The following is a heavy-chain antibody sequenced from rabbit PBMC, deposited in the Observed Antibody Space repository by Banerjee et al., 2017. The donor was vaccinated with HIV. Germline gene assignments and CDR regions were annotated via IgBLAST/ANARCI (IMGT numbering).Heavy chain of an antibody. Sequence: PGGSLTLSCKASGFDFSSYYMSWVRQAPGKGLEWIGYINSSSRNVVYASWATGRFTISKTSSTTVTLQMTSLTAADTATYLCARDLAGVIGWNFNLWGQGTLVTVS. CDR1: GFDFSSYY. CDR2: INSSSRNV. V-gene: IGHV1S40*01. J-gene: IGHJ4*01. CDR3: ARDLAGVIGWNFNL. D-gene: IGHD4-1*01.